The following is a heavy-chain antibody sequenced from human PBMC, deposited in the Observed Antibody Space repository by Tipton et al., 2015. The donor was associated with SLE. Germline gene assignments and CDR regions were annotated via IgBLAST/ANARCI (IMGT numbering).Heavy chain of an antibody. J-gene: IGHJ4*02. CDR3: ARCPSLITNTQYVY. Sequence: QLVQSGAVVKKPGESLKISCKGYGHDFTNYWIGWVRQMPGKGLEWMGIIYPRDSDARYSPSFQGQVTISADKSINTAYLQWSSLKASDTAMYYCARCPSLITNTQYVYWGQGTLVTVSS. CDR1: GHDFTNYW. CDR2: IYPRDSDA. V-gene: IGHV5-51*03. D-gene: IGHD1-20*01.